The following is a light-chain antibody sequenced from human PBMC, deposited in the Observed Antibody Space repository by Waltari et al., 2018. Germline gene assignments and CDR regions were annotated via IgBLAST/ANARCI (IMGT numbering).Light chain of an antibody. Sequence: DIVMTQSPLSLPVTPGEPASISCRSSRSLLHSNGKNYLDWYLQKPGQSPRLRIYLGSNRASGVPDRFSGSGSGTDFTLKISRVEAEDVGVYYCMQTLQTPWTFGQGTKVEIK. V-gene: IGKV2-28*01. CDR2: LGS. J-gene: IGKJ1*01. CDR1: RSLLHSNGKNY. CDR3: MQTLQTPWT.